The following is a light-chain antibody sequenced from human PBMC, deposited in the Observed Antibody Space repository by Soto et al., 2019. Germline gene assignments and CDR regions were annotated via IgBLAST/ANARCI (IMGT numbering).Light chain of an antibody. CDR3: QQSYNSHPT. CDR2: SAS. CDR1: QSRSNY. J-gene: IGKJ1*01. Sequence: DIQMTQSPSSRSASVGDRVTITGRASQSRSNYLHWYPQKIGKRPKVLIYSASSIQSGVPSRFNGSGSGTDFTLTLRTLQPEDSATYYCQQSYNSHPTFGQGTKVDIK. V-gene: IGKV1-39*01.